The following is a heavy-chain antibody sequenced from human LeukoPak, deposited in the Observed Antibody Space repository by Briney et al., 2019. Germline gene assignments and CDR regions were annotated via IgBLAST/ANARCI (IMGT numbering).Heavy chain of an antibody. Sequence: ASVKVSCXASGFTFTDYFIHWVRLAPGQGLQWLGWINPKTGGTDYAQDFQDRVTMTLDTSITTAYMDLGRLKSDDTALYYCAIVRIWFGEFPFDSWGQGTLVTVSS. V-gene: IGHV1-2*02. D-gene: IGHD3-10*01. CDR2: INPKTGGT. J-gene: IGHJ4*02. CDR3: AIVRIWFGEFPFDS. CDR1: GFTFTDYF.